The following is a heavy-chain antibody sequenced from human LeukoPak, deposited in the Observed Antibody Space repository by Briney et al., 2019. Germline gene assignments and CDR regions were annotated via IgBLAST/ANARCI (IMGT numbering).Heavy chain of an antibody. CDR3: ARVVDHDYGDYYLDY. CDR2: ITSDGSNT. Sequence: GGSLRLSCAASGITFSSYWMHWVRQAPGKGLVWVSRITSDGSNTNYADSVKGRLTISRDNSKNTLYLQMNSLRAEDTAVYYCARVVDHDYGDYYLDYWGQGTLVTVSS. J-gene: IGHJ4*02. V-gene: IGHV3-74*01. D-gene: IGHD4-17*01. CDR1: GITFSSYW.